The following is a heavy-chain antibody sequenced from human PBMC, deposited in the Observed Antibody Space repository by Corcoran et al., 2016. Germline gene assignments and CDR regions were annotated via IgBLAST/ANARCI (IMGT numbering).Heavy chain of an antibody. CDR3: ARPTRLQFLEWSPIDGGMDV. J-gene: IGHJ6*02. CDR1: GFTFRSYG. Sequence: QVQLVESGGGVVQPGRSLRLSCAASGFTFRSYGMHWVRQAPGKGLEWVAIIWYDGSNKYYADSVKGRFTISRDNSKNTLYLQMNSLRAEDTAVYYCARPTRLQFLEWSPIDGGMDVWGQGTTVTVSS. V-gene: IGHV3-33*01. CDR2: IWYDGSNK. D-gene: IGHD3-3*01.